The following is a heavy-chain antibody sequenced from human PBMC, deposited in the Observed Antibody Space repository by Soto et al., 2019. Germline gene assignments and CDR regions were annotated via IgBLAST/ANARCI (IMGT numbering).Heavy chain of an antibody. CDR1: GGTFSSYA. CDR2: IIPIFGTA. J-gene: IGHJ6*02. CDR3: ARGGITTPSYYYYGMDV. D-gene: IGHD3-22*01. V-gene: IGHV1-69*01. Sequence: QVQLVQYGAEVKKPGSSVKVSCKASGGTFSSYAISWVRQAHGQGLEWMGGIIPIFGTANYAQKFQGRVTITADESTSTAYMELSSLRSEDTAVYYCARGGITTPSYYYYGMDVWGQGTTVTVSS.